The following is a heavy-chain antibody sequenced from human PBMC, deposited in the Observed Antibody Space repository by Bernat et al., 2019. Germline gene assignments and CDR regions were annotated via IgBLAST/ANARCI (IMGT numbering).Heavy chain of an antibody. CDR1: GASISSSNYY. CDR2: IYSGGTT. D-gene: IGHD6-19*01. CDR3: AKTSSWYGAY. Sequence: QLQLQESGSGLVKPSETLSLTCTVSGASISSSNYYWGWISQPPGKGLEWIGTIYSGGTTYYNPSLKSRVTISVDTSKNQFSLMLNSVTAADTAVYYCAKTSSWYGAYWGQGTLVTVSS. V-gene: IGHV4-39*01. J-gene: IGHJ4*02.